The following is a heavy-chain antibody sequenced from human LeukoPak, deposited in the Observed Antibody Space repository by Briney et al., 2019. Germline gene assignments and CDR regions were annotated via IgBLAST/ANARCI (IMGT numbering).Heavy chain of an antibody. D-gene: IGHD5-24*01. J-gene: IGHJ4*02. V-gene: IGHV5-51*01. CDR2: IYPGDSDT. CDR3: ARVSDGYNDY. CDR1: GYRFANYW. Sequence: GESLKISCKGSGYRFANYWIGWVRQMPGKGLESMGIIYPGDSDTRYSLSFQGQVTMSADKSISTAYLQWSSLKASDTAMYYCARVSDGYNDYWGQGTLVTVSS.